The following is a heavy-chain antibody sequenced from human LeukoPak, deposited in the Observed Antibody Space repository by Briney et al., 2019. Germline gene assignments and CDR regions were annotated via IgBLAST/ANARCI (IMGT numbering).Heavy chain of an antibody. Sequence: ASVKVSCKASGYTFTGYYMHWVRQAPGQGLERMGIINPSGGSTSYAQKFQGRVTMTRDMSTSTVYMELSSLRSEDTAVYNCARYDSGYDLWGQGTLVTVSS. CDR1: GYTFTGYY. CDR3: ARYDSGYDL. D-gene: IGHD5-12*01. CDR2: INPSGGST. V-gene: IGHV1-46*01. J-gene: IGHJ4*02.